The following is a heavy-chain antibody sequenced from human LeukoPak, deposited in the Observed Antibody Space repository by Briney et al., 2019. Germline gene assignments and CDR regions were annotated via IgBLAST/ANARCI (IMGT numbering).Heavy chain of an antibody. D-gene: IGHD3-10*01. J-gene: IGHJ4*02. CDR1: GFTLSDYS. V-gene: IGHV3-23*01. CDR2: ISGSGGST. Sequence: GGSLRLSCAASGFTLSDYSMSWVRQAPGKGLEWVSAISGSGGSTYYADSVKGRFTISRDNSKNTLYLQMNSLRAEDTAVYYCAREVLNYYGSGSYYDYWGQGTLVTVSS. CDR3: AREVLNYYGSGSYYDY.